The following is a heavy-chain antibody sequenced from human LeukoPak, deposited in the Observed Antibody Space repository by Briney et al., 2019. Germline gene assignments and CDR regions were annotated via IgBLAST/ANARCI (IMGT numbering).Heavy chain of an antibody. D-gene: IGHD3-10*01. Sequence: PGGSLRLSCAASGFTVSSNYMSWVRQAQGKGLEWVSVIYSGGSTYYADSVKGRFTISRDNSKNTLYLQMNSLRAEDTAVYYCARTWFGESHNWFDPWGQGTLVTVSS. J-gene: IGHJ5*02. CDR1: GFTVSSNY. CDR2: IYSGGST. V-gene: IGHV3-53*01. CDR3: ARTWFGESHNWFDP.